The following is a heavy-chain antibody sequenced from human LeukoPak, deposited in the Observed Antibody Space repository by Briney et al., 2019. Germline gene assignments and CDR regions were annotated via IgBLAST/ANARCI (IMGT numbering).Heavy chain of an antibody. J-gene: IGHJ4*02. D-gene: IGHD6-13*01. CDR2: INPSGGST. V-gene: IGHV1-46*01. CDR3: ARDKVWYSSSWYLDY. Sequence: ASVKVSCKASGYTFTSYYMHWVRQAPGQGLEWMGIINPSGGSTSYAQKFQGRVTMARDTSTSTVYMELSSLRSEDTAVYYCARDKVWYSSSWYLDYWGQGTLVTVSS. CDR1: GYTFTSYY.